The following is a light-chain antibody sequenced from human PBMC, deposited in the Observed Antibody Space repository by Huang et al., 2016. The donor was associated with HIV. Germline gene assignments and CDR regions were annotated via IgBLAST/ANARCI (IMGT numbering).Light chain of an antibody. J-gene: IGKJ5*01. CDR2: ESS. Sequence: DIVLTQSPATLSLSPGERATVSCRASQSVSTFLAWYQHKPGLAPRLLSVESSNRASGVPARFSGTGSGTDFTLTISSLEPSDVAVYYCQQHSYWPITFGRGTRLEI. CDR3: QQHSYWPIT. CDR1: QSVSTF. V-gene: IGKV3-11*01.